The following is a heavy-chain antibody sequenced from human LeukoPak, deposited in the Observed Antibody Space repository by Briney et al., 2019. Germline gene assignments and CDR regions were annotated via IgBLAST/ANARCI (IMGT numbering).Heavy chain of an antibody. CDR3: ASHSSSWYGFDY. Sequence: PGGSLCPSCAASGFTVSSNHMSWVRQAPGKGLEWVSVIYSGGSTYYADSVKGRFTISRDNSKNTLYLQMNSLRAEDTAVYYCASHSSSWYGFDYWGEGTLLTVSS. D-gene: IGHD6-13*01. V-gene: IGHV3-53*01. CDR2: IYSGGST. CDR1: GFTVSSNH. J-gene: IGHJ4*02.